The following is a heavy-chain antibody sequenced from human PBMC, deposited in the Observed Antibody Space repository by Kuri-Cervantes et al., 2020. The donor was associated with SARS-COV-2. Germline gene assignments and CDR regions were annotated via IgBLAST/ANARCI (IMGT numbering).Heavy chain of an antibody. J-gene: IGHJ4*02. Sequence: ASVKVSCKASGYTFTSYDINWVRQATGQGLEWMGWMNPNSGNTSYAQKFQGRVTITRNTSISTAYMELSSLRSEDTAVYYCARVGEYSSSLDYWGQGTLVTVSS. CDR2: MNPNSGNT. D-gene: IGHD6-13*01. CDR3: ARVGEYSSSLDY. CDR1: GYTFTSYD. V-gene: IGHV1-8*03.